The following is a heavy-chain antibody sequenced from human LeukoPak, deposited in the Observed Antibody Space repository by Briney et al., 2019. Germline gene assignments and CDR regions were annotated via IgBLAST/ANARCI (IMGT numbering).Heavy chain of an antibody. CDR3: EREKTSTQITMVRGVLDY. J-gene: IGHJ4*02. CDR1: GFTFSDYY. Sequence: GGSLRLSCAASGFTFSDYYMSWIRQAPGKGLEWVSYISSSGSTIYYADSVKGRFTISRDNAKNSLYLQVNSLRAEDTAVYYCEREKTSTQITMVRGVLDYWGQGTLVTVSS. CDR2: ISSSGSTI. D-gene: IGHD3-10*01. V-gene: IGHV3-11*01.